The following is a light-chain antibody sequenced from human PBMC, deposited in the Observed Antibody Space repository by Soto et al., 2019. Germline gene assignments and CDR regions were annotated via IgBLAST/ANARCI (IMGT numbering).Light chain of an antibody. CDR3: QQYNNWPPIT. CDR1: QSVSSN. Sequence: EVVLSQSPATLSVSPGERATLCCRASQSVSSNLAWYQQKPGQAPRLLIYGASTRATGIPARFSGSGSGTEFTLTISSLQSEDFTVYYCQQYNNWPPITFGQRARLAI. CDR2: GAS. J-gene: IGKJ5*01. V-gene: IGKV3D-15*01.